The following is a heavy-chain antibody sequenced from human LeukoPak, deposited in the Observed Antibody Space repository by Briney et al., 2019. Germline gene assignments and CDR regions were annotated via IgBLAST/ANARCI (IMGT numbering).Heavy chain of an antibody. CDR2: IYSGGST. D-gene: IGHD2-2*01. J-gene: IGHJ4*02. Sequence: GGSLRLSCAASGFTVSSNYMSWVRQAPGKGLEWVSIIYSGGSTFYADSVKGRFTISRDNSKNTLYLQMNSLRAEDTAVYYCAKGKIVVVPSPVDYWGQGTLVTVSS. CDR1: GFTVSSNY. CDR3: AKGKIVVVPSPVDY. V-gene: IGHV3-53*01.